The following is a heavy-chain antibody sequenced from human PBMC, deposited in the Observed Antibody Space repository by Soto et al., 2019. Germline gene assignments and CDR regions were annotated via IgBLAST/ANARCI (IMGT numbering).Heavy chain of an antibody. D-gene: IGHD1-7*01. J-gene: IGHJ5*02. CDR1: GGSISSGGYS. CDR2: IYHSGST. Sequence: QLQLQESGSGLVKPSQTLSLTCAVSGGSISSGGYSWSWIRQPPGKGLEWIGYIYHSGSTYYNPSLKSRVTISVDRSKNQFSLKLSSVTAADTAVYYCARVGGDSNYPAKLFDPWGQGTLVTVSS. V-gene: IGHV4-30-2*01. CDR3: ARVGGDSNYPAKLFDP.